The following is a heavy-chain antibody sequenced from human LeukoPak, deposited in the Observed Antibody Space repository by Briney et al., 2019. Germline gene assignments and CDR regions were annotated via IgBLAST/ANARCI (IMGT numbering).Heavy chain of an antibody. V-gene: IGHV4-38-2*02. CDR1: GYSISSGYY. CDR2: IYHSGRT. J-gene: IGHJ5*02. CDR3: ARGGWTSIWT. Sequence: SETLSLTCTVSGYSISSGYYWGWIRQPPGKGLEWIGSIYHSGRTFYNPSLKSRVSVDTSKNQFSLQLNSVSPEDTAVYYCARGGWTSIWTWGQGTLVTVSS. D-gene: IGHD1-1*01.